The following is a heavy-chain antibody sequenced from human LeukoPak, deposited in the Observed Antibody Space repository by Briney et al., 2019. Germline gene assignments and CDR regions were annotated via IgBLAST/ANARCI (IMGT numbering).Heavy chain of an antibody. V-gene: IGHV3-30*02. J-gene: IGHJ4*02. CDR1: GFTFSSYG. CDR2: IRYDGSNK. CDR3: AKDLHGKRGFDY. Sequence: PRGSLRLSCAASGFTFSSYGMHWVRQAPGKGREWVAFIRYDGSNKYYADSVKGRFTISRDNSKNTLYLQMNSLRAEDTAVYYCAKDLHGKRGFDYWGQGTLVTVSS.